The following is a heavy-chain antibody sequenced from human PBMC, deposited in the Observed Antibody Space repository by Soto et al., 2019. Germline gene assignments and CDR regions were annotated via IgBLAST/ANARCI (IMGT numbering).Heavy chain of an antibody. CDR2: ISYDGSNK. J-gene: IGHJ6*02. CDR3: AKDRGSSWVRYYYYGMDV. Sequence: GGFLRLSCAASGFTFSSYGMHWVRQAPGKGLEWVAVISYDGSNKYYADSVKGRFTISRDNSKNTLYLQMNSLRAEDTAVYYCAKDRGSSWVRYYYYGMDVWGQGTTVTVSS. V-gene: IGHV3-30*18. CDR1: GFTFSSYG. D-gene: IGHD6-13*01.